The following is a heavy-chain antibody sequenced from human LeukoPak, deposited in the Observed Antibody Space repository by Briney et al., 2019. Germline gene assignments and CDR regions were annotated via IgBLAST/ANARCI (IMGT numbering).Heavy chain of an antibody. D-gene: IGHD1-26*01. Sequence: HGASVKVSCKASGYTFTSYDINWVRQATGQGPEWMGWMNANSGKIGYARKFQGRVTITWDTSISTAYMELSSLRSEDTAVYYCTRYQSGSYRFDSWGQGTLVAVSS. CDR2: MNANSGKI. CDR1: GYTFTSYD. V-gene: IGHV1-8*03. CDR3: TRYQSGSYRFDS. J-gene: IGHJ5*01.